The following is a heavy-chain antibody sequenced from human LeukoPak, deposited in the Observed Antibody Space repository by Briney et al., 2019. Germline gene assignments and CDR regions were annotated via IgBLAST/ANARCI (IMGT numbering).Heavy chain of an antibody. CDR1: GYTFTSYG. D-gene: IGHD6-25*01. Sequence: ASVKVSCKASGYTFTSYGISWVRQAPGQGLEWMGWITAYNGNTDYTQKLQGRVTMTTDTSTSTAYMELRSLRSDDTAVYYCARDGRPRPWYFDLWGRGTLVTVSS. J-gene: IGHJ2*01. V-gene: IGHV1-18*01. CDR3: ARDGRPRPWYFDL. CDR2: ITAYNGNT.